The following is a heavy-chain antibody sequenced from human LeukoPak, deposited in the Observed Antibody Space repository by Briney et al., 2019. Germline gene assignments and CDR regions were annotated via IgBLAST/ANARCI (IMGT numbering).Heavy chain of an antibody. CDR2: ISSAGTTK. Sequence: GGSLRLSCAASGFTFSSYEMNWVRQAPGKGLEWISYISSAGTTKIYADSVKGRFTISRDNAKNSLYLQMNSLRAEDTAVYYCAREPGWGVVYAIQGMDVWGQGTTVTVSS. J-gene: IGHJ6*02. CDR3: AREPGWGVVYAIQGMDV. CDR1: GFTFSSYE. V-gene: IGHV3-48*03. D-gene: IGHD2-8*02.